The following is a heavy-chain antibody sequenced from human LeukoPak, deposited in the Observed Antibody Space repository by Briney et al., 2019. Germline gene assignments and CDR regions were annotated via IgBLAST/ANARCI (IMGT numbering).Heavy chain of an antibody. Sequence: SETLSLICTVSGGSITSGDYYWRWIRHPPGKGLEWIGYIYYSKSTYYNPSLKSRVTISVDTSKNQFSLKLSSVTAADTAVYYCASTYGSGSYFDYWRQGTLLTVFS. CDR3: ASTYGSGSYFDY. CDR2: IYYSKST. D-gene: IGHD3-10*01. J-gene: IGHJ4*02. CDR1: GGSITSGDYY. V-gene: IGHV4-30-4*01.